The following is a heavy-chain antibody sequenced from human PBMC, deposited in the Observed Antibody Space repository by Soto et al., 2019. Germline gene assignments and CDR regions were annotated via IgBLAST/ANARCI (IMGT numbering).Heavy chain of an antibody. D-gene: IGHD2-2*02. CDR3: ARLPYCSSTSCYTSWFDP. J-gene: IGHJ5*02. CDR2: IYHSGST. Sequence: PSETLSLTCAVSGYSISSGYYWGWIRQPPGKGLEWIGSIYHSGSTYYNPSLKSRVTISVDTSKNQFSLKLSSVTAADTAVYYCARLPYCSSTSCYTSWFDPWGQGTLVTVSS. V-gene: IGHV4-38-2*01. CDR1: GYSISSGYY.